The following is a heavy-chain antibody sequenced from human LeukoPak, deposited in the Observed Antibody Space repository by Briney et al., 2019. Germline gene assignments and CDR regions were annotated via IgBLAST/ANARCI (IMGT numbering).Heavy chain of an antibody. CDR3: ARNHDYYFGMDV. CDR1: GFTFSRNW. Sequence: PGGSLRLSCAASGFTFSRNWMHGVRQAPGKGLVWVSRINGDGSNTNYADSVEGRFTVSRDNAKNTLYLQMNSLRAEDTAVYYCARNHDYYFGMDVWGQGTTVTDSS. CDR2: INGDGSNT. D-gene: IGHD1-14*01. V-gene: IGHV3-74*01. J-gene: IGHJ6*02.